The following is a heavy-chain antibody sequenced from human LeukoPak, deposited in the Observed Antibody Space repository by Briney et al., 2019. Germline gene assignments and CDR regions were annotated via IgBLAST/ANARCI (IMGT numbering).Heavy chain of an antibody. CDR3: AKDAEGPLDY. Sequence: PGGSLRLSCAGSGFTFSNAWMTWVRQAPGKGLEWVSALSDGGRSTYYADSVKGRFTISRDNSKNTLYLQMNSLRGEDTAVYYCAKDAEGPLDYWGQGTLVTVSS. J-gene: IGHJ4*02. CDR1: GFTFSNAW. D-gene: IGHD1-14*01. V-gene: IGHV3-23*01. CDR2: LSDGGRST.